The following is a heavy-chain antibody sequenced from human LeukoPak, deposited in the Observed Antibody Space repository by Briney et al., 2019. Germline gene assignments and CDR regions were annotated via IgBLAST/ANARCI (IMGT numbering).Heavy chain of an antibody. D-gene: IGHD6-25*01. CDR2: IYYSGST. Sequence: SETLSLTCTVSGGSISSGDYYWSWIRQPPGKGLEWIGYIYYSGSTYYNPSLKSRVTISVDTSKNQFPLKLSSVTAADTAVYYCARGSQRRRGMDVWGQGTTVTVSS. CDR3: ARGSQRRRGMDV. CDR1: GGSISSGDYY. J-gene: IGHJ6*02. V-gene: IGHV4-30-4*01.